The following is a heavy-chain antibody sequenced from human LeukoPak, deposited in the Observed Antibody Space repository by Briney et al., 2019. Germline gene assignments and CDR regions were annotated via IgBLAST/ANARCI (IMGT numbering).Heavy chain of an antibody. CDR1: GGTFSSYA. CDR2: IIPIFGTA. V-gene: IGHV1-69*13. CDR3: ARDKAPGGSYGYALDY. J-gene: IGHJ4*02. Sequence: SVKVSCKASGGTFSSYAISWVRQAPGQGLEWMGGIIPIFGTANYAQKFQGRVTITADESTSTAYTELSSLRSEDTAVYYCARDKAPGGSYGYALDYWGQGTLVTVSS. D-gene: IGHD5-18*01.